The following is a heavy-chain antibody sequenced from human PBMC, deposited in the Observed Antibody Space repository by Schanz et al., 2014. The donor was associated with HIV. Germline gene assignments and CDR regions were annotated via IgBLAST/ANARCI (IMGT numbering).Heavy chain of an antibody. CDR2: ITESGGRT. D-gene: IGHD3-10*01. CDR1: GFTFDNYA. V-gene: IGHV3-23*01. J-gene: IGHJ4*02. Sequence: EVQLLESGGGLVQPGGSLRLSCSASGFTFDNYAMTWVRQAPGKGLEWVSSITESGGRTYSADSVNGRFTISRDNSKNTLYLQMNSLRAEDTSVYYCARGFQGFDYWGQGTLVTVSS. CDR3: ARGFQGFDY.